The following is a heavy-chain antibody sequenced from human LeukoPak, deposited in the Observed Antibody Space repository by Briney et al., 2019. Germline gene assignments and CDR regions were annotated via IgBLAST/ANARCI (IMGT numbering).Heavy chain of an antibody. V-gene: IGHV3-7*01. CDR1: GLTFSSYW. CDR2: IKQDGSEE. Sequence: PGGSLRLSCAASGLTFSSYWMSWVRQAPGKGLEWVANIKQDGSEEYYVDSVKGRFTISTDNAKNSLYLQMNSLRAEDTAVYYCARDAYYDFWSGYPRYFDYWGQGTLVTVSS. CDR3: ARDAYYDFWSGYPRYFDY. J-gene: IGHJ4*02. D-gene: IGHD3-3*01.